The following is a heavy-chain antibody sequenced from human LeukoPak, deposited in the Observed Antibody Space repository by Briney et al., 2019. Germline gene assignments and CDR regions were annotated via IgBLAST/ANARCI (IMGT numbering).Heavy chain of an antibody. D-gene: IGHD1-1*01. CDR1: GGTFSSYA. Sequence: SVKVSCQASGGTFSSYAISWVRQAPGQGLEWMGGIIPIFGTANYAQKFQGRVTITADESTSTAYMELSSLRSEDTAVYYCARAMNLVGTYNWFDPWGQGTLVTVSS. V-gene: IGHV1-69*13. CDR3: ARAMNLVGTYNWFDP. CDR2: IIPIFGTA. J-gene: IGHJ5*02.